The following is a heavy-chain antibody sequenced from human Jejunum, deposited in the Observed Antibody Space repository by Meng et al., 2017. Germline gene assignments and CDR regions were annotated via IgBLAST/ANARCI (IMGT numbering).Heavy chain of an antibody. J-gene: IGHJ4*02. CDR1: GGSISGYF. V-gene: IGHV4-34*02. CDR2: FTRGGTT. D-gene: IGHD1-26*01. CDR3: ARHEVDFDN. Sequence: QVQLKPWGAGLLKPSETLSLTCAVYGGSISGYFWSWIRQAPGEGLEWVGEFTRGGTTNYNPSLKSRVTISADTSKNQFSLTLSSVSAADTAVYYCARHEVDFDNWGQGTLVTVSS.